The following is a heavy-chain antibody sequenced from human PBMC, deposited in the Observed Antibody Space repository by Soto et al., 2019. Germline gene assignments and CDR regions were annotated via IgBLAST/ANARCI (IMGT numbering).Heavy chain of an antibody. J-gene: IGHJ4*02. V-gene: IGHV4-59*01. Sequence: QVHLQESSPGLVKSAETLSLTCTVSGDSISGSSWCWIRQPPGKGLEWIAYMYFSGSTNYNPSLKSRVTISVDTSNNQVSLKLSSVAAADTGVYYCARGSGWYCHWGQGTLVTVSS. CDR1: GDSISGSS. CDR2: MYFSGST. D-gene: IGHD6-19*01. CDR3: ARGSGWYCH.